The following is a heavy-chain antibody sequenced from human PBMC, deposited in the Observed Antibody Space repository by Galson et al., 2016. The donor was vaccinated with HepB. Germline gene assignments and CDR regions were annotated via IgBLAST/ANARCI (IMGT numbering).Heavy chain of an antibody. CDR1: GVSTSSHY. CDR2: INYWGST. CDR3: ARHSGTAVAGTKAFDC. D-gene: IGHD6-19*01. J-gene: IGHJ4*02. Sequence: SETLSLTCTVSGVSTSSHYWIWLRQPPGKGLEWIGDINYWGSTNYNPSLKNRVTISVDTPNNQFSLKLNSVTAADTAVYYCARHSGTAVAGTKAFDCWGQGTLVTVSS. V-gene: IGHV4-59*11.